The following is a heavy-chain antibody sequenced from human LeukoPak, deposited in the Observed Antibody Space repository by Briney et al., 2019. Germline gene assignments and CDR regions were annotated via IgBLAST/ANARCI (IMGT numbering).Heavy chain of an antibody. CDR1: GYSISNSNW. CDR3: AAQYSGYVRLDY. D-gene: IGHD5-12*01. CDR2: IYCSGST. Sequence: SETLSLTCAVSGYSISNSNWWGWIRQPPGKALEWIGYIYCSGSTYYNPSLKSRVTMSVDTSKNQFSLKLTSVTAADTAVYYCAAQYSGYVRLDYWGQGTLVTVSS. V-gene: IGHV4-28*01. J-gene: IGHJ4*02.